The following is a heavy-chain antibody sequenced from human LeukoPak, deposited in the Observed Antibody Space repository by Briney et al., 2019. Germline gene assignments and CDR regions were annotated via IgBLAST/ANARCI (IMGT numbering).Heavy chain of an antibody. J-gene: IGHJ4*02. Sequence: GGSLRLSCAASGFTFGGYSMPWVRQAPGKGLEWVANINLDGSDTFYVGFVKGRFTISRDNADNSLYLQMDSLRAEDTAVYYCGRVIAGAIDYWGQGTLVTVSS. CDR2: INLDGSDT. CDR3: GRVIAGAIDY. D-gene: IGHD6-13*01. CDR1: GFTFGGYS. V-gene: IGHV3-7*01.